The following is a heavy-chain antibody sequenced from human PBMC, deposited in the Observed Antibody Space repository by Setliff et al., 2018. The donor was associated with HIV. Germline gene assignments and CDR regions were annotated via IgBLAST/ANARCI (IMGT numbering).Heavy chain of an antibody. D-gene: IGHD6-13*01. Sequence: PGESLKISCKGSGYSFTSYWIGWVRQMPGKGLEWMGIIYPGDSDTRYSPSFQGQVTLSADKSISTAYLQWSSLKASDTAMYYCARHLIPGDPRYSSSWYHWGQGTLVTVSS. CDR3: ARHLIPGDPRYSSSWYH. CDR1: GYSFTSYW. CDR2: IYPGDSDT. V-gene: IGHV5-51*01. J-gene: IGHJ5*02.